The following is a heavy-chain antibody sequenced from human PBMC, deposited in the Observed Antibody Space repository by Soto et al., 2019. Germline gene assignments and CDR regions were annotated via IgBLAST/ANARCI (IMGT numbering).Heavy chain of an antibody. V-gene: IGHV3-53*01. Sequence: PGGSLRLSCAASGFTVSSNYISWGRQAPGKGLEWVSVIYSGGSTYYADSVKGRFTISRDNSKNTLYLQMNSLRAEDTAVYYCARGRGVGATHLGYYYYGMDVWGQGTTVTVSS. CDR3: ARGRGVGATHLGYYYYGMDV. D-gene: IGHD1-26*01. CDR1: GFTVSSNY. J-gene: IGHJ6*02. CDR2: IYSGGST.